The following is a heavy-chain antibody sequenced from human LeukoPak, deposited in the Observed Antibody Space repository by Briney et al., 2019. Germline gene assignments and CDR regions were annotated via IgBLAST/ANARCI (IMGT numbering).Heavy chain of an antibody. CDR1: GFTFSSYS. J-gene: IGHJ3*02. V-gene: IGHV3-21*04. Sequence: GGSLRLSCAASGFTFSSYSMNWVRQAPGKGLEWVSSISSSSSYIYYADSVKGRFTISRDNAKNSLYLQMNSLRAEDTALYYCAKADSGSYRSDAFDIWGQGTMVTVSS. CDR3: AKADSGSYRSDAFDI. D-gene: IGHD1-26*01. CDR2: ISSSSSYI.